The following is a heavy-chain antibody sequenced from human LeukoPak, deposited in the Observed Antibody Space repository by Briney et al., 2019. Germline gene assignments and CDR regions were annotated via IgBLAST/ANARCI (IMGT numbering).Heavy chain of an antibody. V-gene: IGHV4-34*01. CDR2: INHSGST. CDR3: ARGGYYYNYYFDY. J-gene: IGHJ4*02. CDR1: GGSFSGYY. D-gene: IGHD3-22*01. Sequence: PSETLSLTCAVYGGSFSGYYWSWIRQPPGKGLEWIGEINHSGSTNYNPSLKSRVTISVDTSMNQFSLKLSSVTAADTAVYYCARGGYYYNYYFDYWGQGTLVTVSS.